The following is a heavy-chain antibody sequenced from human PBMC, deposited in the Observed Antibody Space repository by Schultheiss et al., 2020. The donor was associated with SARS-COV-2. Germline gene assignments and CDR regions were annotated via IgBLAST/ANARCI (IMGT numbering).Heavy chain of an antibody. D-gene: IGHD3-3*01. Sequence: SETLSLTCAVYGGSFSGYYWSWIRQPPGKGLEWIGYIYYSGSAYYNPSLKSRVTISVDTSKNQFSLKLSSVTAADTAVYYCARSYYDFWSGSPGFDYWGQGTLVTVSS. V-gene: IGHV4-34*01. CDR1: GGSFSGYY. J-gene: IGHJ4*02. CDR3: ARSYYDFWSGSPGFDY. CDR2: IYYSGSA.